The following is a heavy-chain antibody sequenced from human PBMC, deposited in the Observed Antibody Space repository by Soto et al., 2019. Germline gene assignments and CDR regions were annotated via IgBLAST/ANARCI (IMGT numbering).Heavy chain of an antibody. V-gene: IGHV1-18*01. J-gene: IGHJ4*02. CDR2: ISAYNGKT. D-gene: IGHD3-22*01. Sequence: QVQLVQSGAEVKKPGASVKVSCKASGYTFTSYGISWVRQAPGQGLEWMGWISAYNGKTNDAQKLQVRVTMTTDTATSTAYMELRSLRSDDTAVYYCARDGYYDSSGYRSDFDYWGQGTLVTVSS. CDR1: GYTFTSYG. CDR3: ARDGYYDSSGYRSDFDY.